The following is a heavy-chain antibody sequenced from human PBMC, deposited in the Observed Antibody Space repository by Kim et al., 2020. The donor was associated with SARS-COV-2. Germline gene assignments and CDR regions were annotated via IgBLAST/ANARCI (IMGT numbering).Heavy chain of an antibody. J-gene: IGHJ4*02. CDR2: ISGSGGST. D-gene: IGHD3-22*01. V-gene: IGHV3-23*01. CDR1: GFTFSSYA. Sequence: GGSLRLSCAASGFTFSSYAMSWVRQAPGKGLEWVSAISGSGGSTYYADSVKGRFTISRDNSKNTLYLQMNSLRAEDTAVYYCAKDRSPKAKGSLITMIVVARREYYFDYWGQGTLVTVSS. CDR3: AKDRSPKAKGSLITMIVVARREYYFDY.